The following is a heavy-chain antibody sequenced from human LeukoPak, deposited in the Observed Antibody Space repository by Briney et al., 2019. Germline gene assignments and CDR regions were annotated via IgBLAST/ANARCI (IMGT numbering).Heavy chain of an antibody. CDR2: INHSGST. CDR3: ARGCRMTMKTLRRLDP. Sequence: SETLSLTXAVYGGSFSGYYWSWIRQPPGKGLEWIGEINHSGSTNYNPSLKSRVTISVDTSKNQFSLKLSSVTAADTAVYYCARGCRMTMKTLRRLDPWGQGTLVTVSS. V-gene: IGHV4-34*01. CDR1: GGSFSGYY. D-gene: IGHD2-15*01. J-gene: IGHJ5*02.